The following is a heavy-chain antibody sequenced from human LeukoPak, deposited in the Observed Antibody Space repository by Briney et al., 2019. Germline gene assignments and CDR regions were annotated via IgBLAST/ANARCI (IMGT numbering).Heavy chain of an antibody. CDR1: GFTFSSYA. D-gene: IGHD3-22*01. CDR2: ISGSGGST. V-gene: IGHV3-23*01. J-gene: IGHJ4*02. Sequence: GGSLRLSCAASGFTFSSYAMSWVRQAPGKGLEWVSAISGSGGSTYYADSVKGRFTISRDNSKNSLYLQMNSLRAEDTALYYCAKGMYYYDSSGYSHWGQGTLVTVSS. CDR3: AKGMYYYDSSGYSH.